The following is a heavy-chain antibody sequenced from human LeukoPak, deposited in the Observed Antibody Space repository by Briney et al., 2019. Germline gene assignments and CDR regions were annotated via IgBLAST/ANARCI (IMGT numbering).Heavy chain of an antibody. CDR1: GFAFSYYA. J-gene: IGHJ4*02. Sequence: GGSLRLPCAASGFAFSYYAIHWVRQAPGKGLEWVAVISNDGSNKFYADSVKGRFTLSRDNSKNTVYLQMNNLRAEDTAVYYCASGGRSSSWFLDYWGQGTLVTVSS. CDR3: ASGGRSSSWFLDY. D-gene: IGHD6-13*01. V-gene: IGHV3-30-3*01. CDR2: ISNDGSNK.